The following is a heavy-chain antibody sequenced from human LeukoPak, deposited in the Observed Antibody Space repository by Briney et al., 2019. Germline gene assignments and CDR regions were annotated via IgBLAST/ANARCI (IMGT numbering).Heavy chain of an antibody. V-gene: IGHV1-46*01. CDR3: ARGLLIRSYYYYGMDV. J-gene: IGHJ6*02. CDR2: INPSGGST. D-gene: IGHD3-3*01. CDR1: GYTFTSYY. Sequence: GASVKVSCKASGYTFTSYYMHWVRQAPGQGLEWMGIINPSGGSTSYAQKFQGRVTMTRDTSTSTVYMELSSLRSDDTAVYYCARGLLIRSYYYYGMDVWGQGTTVTVSS.